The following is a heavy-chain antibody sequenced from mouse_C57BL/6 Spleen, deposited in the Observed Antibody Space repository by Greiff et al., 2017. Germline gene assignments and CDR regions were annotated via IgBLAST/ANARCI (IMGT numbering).Heavy chain of an antibody. Sequence: EVKLMESGGGLVKPGGSLKLSCAASGFTFSSYAMSWVRQTPEKRLEWVATISDGGSYTYYPDNVKGRFTISRDNAKNNLYLQMSHLKSEDTAMYYCAREKDYDYPYYFDYWGQGTTLTVSS. CDR3: AREKDYDYPYYFDY. CDR2: ISDGGSYT. V-gene: IGHV5-4*01. CDR1: GFTFSSYA. D-gene: IGHD2-4*01. J-gene: IGHJ2*01.